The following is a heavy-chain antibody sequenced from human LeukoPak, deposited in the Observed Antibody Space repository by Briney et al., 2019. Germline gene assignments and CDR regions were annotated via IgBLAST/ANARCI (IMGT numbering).Heavy chain of an antibody. CDR2: IYYSGST. Sequence: SETLSLTCTVSGGSISSGGYYWSWIRQHPGKGLEWIGSIYYSGSTYYNPSLKSRVTISVDTSKNQFSLKLSSVTAADTAVYFCARTADRTYHFDCWGQGTLVTVSP. J-gene: IGHJ4*02. D-gene: IGHD6-25*01. V-gene: IGHV4-31*03. CDR3: ARTADRTYHFDC. CDR1: GGSISSGGYY.